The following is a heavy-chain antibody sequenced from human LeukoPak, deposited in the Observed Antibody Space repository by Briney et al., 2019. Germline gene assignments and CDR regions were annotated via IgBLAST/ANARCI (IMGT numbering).Heavy chain of an antibody. CDR3: ATSDYYYYMDV. CDR1: GGSISSYC. J-gene: IGHJ6*03. V-gene: IGHV4-4*09. Sequence: PSETLSLTCTVSGGSISSYCWSWIRQPPGKGLEWIGYIYTSGSTNYNPSLKSRVTISVDTSKNQFSLKLSSVTAADTAVYYCATSDYYYYMDVWGKGTTVTVSS. CDR2: IYTSGST.